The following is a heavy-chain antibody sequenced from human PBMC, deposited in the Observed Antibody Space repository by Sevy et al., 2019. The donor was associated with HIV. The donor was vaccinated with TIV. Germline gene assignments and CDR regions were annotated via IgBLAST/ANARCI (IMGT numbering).Heavy chain of an antibody. J-gene: IGHJ4*02. D-gene: IGHD6-19*01. CDR2: ISAYNGNT. CDR3: AREVAGPDY. CDR1: GYTFTSYG. V-gene: IGHV1-18*04. Sequence: VSVNVSCKASGYTFTSYGISWVRQAPGQGLEWMGWISAYNGNTNYAQKLQGRVTMTTDTSTITAYMELRSLGSDDTAVYYCAREVAGPDYWGQGTLVTVSS.